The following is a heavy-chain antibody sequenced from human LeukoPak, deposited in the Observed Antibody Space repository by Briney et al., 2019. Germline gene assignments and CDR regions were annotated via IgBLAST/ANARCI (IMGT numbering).Heavy chain of an antibody. V-gene: IGHV1-69*05. D-gene: IGHD3-16*02. Sequence: GSSVKVSCKASGGTFSSYAISWVRQAPGQGLEWMGGIIPIFGTANYAQKFQGRVTITTDESTSTAYMELSSLRSEDTAVYYCAREAPYDYFWGSYRPYNWFDPWGQGTLVTVSS. CDR1: GGTFSSYA. CDR2: IIPIFGTA. CDR3: AREAPYDYFWGSYRPYNWFDP. J-gene: IGHJ5*02.